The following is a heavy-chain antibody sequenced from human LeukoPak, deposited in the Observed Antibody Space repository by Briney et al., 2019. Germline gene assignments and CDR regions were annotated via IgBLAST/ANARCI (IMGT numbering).Heavy chain of an antibody. CDR3: ARDGPLRFLEWLLLDY. CDR2: IWYHGSNK. V-gene: IGHV3-33*01. D-gene: IGHD3-3*01. Sequence: PGGSLRLSCAASGFTFSSYGMHWVRQAPGKGLEWVAVIWYHGSNKYYADSVKGRFTISRDNSKNTLYLQMNSLRAEDTAVYYCARDGPLRFLEWLLLDYWGQGTLVTVSS. CDR1: GFTFSSYG. J-gene: IGHJ4*02.